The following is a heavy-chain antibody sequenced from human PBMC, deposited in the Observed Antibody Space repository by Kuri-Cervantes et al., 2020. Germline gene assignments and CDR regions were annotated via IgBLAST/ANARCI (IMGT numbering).Heavy chain of an antibody. Sequence: GGSLRLSCAASGFTFSSYAMSWVRQAPGKGLEWVSDITTGGDTYYSASVKGRFTISRENAKDSLFLQMNSLRAGDTAVYYCARVFSSSLDLWGRGTLVTVSS. CDR3: ARVFSSSLDL. CDR2: ITTGGDT. D-gene: IGHD6-13*01. J-gene: IGHJ2*01. CDR1: GFTFSSYA. V-gene: IGHV3-13*01.